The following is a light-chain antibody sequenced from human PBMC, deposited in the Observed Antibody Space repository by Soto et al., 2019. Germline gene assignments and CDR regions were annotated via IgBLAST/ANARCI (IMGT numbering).Light chain of an antibody. CDR1: QSVTSKS. V-gene: IGKV3-20*01. CDR2: DAA. CDR3: QQFETSPGT. J-gene: IGKJ3*01. Sequence: EIVLTQSPGTLSLSPGDRATLSCRASQSVTSKSLAWYQHKLGQPPRLLIYDAARKAPGIPDRFIGSGSGTDFTLTISRLEPEDFAVYFCQQFETSPGTFGTGTKLDF.